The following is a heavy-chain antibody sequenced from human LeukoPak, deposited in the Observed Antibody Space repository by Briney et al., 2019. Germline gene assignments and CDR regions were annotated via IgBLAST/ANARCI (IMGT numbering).Heavy chain of an antibody. CDR2: VNPDGSGT. J-gene: IGHJ4*02. CDR3: ASLFGGVTTFDY. Sequence: PGGSLRLSCAASGFSFSPYWMSWVRQGPGKGLDWVASVNPDGSGTSYVDSVKGRFTISRDNAQNSLYLQMNSLSAEDTAVYYCASLFGGVTTFDYWGQGTLVTVSS. V-gene: IGHV3-7*01. D-gene: IGHD4-17*01. CDR1: GFSFSPYW.